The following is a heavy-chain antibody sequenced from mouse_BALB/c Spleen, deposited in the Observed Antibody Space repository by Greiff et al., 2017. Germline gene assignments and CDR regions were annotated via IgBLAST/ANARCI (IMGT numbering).Heavy chain of an antibody. CDR2: IWAGGST. CDR1: GFSLTSYG. CDR3: AREDDYDDGDYFDY. D-gene: IGHD2-4*01. V-gene: IGHV2-9*02. J-gene: IGHJ2*01. Sequence: VQLQQSGPGLVAPSQSLSITCTVSGFSLTSYGVHWVRQPPGKGLEWLGVIWAGGSTNYNSALMSRLSISKDNSKSQVFLKMNSLQTDDTAMYYCAREDDYDDGDYFDYWGQGTTLTVSS.